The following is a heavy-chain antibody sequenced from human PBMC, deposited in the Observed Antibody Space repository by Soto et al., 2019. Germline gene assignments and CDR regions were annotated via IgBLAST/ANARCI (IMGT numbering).Heavy chain of an antibody. V-gene: IGHV1-18*01. CDR2: ISAYNGNT. J-gene: IGHJ6*02. CDR3: ARGGYSYGYAADYYYGMDV. CDR1: GYTFTSYG. D-gene: IGHD5-18*01. Sequence: GASVKVSCKASGYTFTSYGISWVRQAPGQGLEWMGWISAYNGNTNYAQKLQGRVTMTTDTSTSTAYMELRSLRSDDTAVYYCARGGYSYGYAADYYYGMDVWGQGTTVTVS.